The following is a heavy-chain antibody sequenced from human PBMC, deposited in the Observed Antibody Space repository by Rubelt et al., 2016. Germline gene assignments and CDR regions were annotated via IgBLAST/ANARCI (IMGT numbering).Heavy chain of an antibody. CDR1: GGSISSSSYY. Sequence: QLQLQESGPGLVKPSETLSLTCTVSGGSISSSSYYWGWIRQPPGKGLAWIGEINHSGSTNYNTSLKSRVTISVDTSNNQFSLKLSSVTAADTAVYYCASTLSFYYNWFDPWGQGTLVTVSS. J-gene: IGHJ5*02. V-gene: IGHV4-39*07. D-gene: IGHD1-26*01. CDR2: INHSGST. CDR3: ASTLSFYYNWFDP.